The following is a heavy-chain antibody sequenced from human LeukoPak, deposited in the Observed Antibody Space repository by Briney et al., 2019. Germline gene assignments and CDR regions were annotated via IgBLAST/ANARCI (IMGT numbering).Heavy chain of an antibody. V-gene: IGHV4-59*01. Sequence: KPSETLSLTCTVSGGSISSDYWSWIRQPPGKGLEWIGYIFYGGNTNHNPSLQSRVTISVDTSKNQFSLKLTSVTAADTAVYYCARGRRTEWFGELSHFDSWGQGTLVTVSS. J-gene: IGHJ4*02. D-gene: IGHD3-10*01. CDR3: ARGRRTEWFGELSHFDS. CDR1: GGSISSDY. CDR2: IFYGGNT.